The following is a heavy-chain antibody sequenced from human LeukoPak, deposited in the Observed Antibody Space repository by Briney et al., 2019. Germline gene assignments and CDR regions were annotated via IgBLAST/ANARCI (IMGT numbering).Heavy chain of an antibody. CDR2: MNPNSGNT. J-gene: IGHJ4*02. V-gene: IGHV1-8*02. CDR1: GYTFTSYD. D-gene: IGHD3-22*01. Sequence: GASVKVSCKASGYTFTSYDINWVRQATGQGLEWMGWMNPNSGNTGYAQKLQGRVTMTTDTSTSTAYMELRSLRSDDTAVYYCARGPLVIILDSYFDYWGQGTLVTVSS. CDR3: ARGPLVIILDSYFDY.